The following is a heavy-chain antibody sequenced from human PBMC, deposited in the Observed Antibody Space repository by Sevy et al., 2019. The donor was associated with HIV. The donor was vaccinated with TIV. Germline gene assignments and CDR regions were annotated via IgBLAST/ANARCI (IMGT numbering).Heavy chain of an antibody. CDR3: ARVFARRLYNGRFDP. CDR1: GYSFTTYA. V-gene: IGHV1-18*01. CDR2: ISPFHRNT. Sequence: ATVKVSCKASGYSFTTYAITWVGQAPGQGLEWMGWISPFHRNTNYAQKLQGRVSMTTDTSTSTAYMELTSLRSDDAAVYYCARVFARRLYNGRFDPWGQGTLVTVSS. J-gene: IGHJ5*02. D-gene: IGHD2-2*02.